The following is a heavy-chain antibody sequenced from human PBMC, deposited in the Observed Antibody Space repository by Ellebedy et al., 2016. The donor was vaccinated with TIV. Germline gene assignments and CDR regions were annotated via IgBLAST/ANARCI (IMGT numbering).Heavy chain of an antibody. CDR2: INPNSGGT. Sequence: AASVTVSCKASGYTFTGYYMHWVRQAPGQGLEWMGWINPNSGGTNYAQKFQGRVPMTRDTSISTAYMELSRLRSDDTAVYYCARVRGRGPPFDYWGQGTLVTVSS. V-gene: IGHV1-2*02. CDR3: ARVRGRGPPFDY. D-gene: IGHD2-15*01. J-gene: IGHJ4*02. CDR1: GYTFTGYY.